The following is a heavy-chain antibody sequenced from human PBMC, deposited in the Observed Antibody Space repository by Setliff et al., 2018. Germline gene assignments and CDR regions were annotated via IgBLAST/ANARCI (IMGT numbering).Heavy chain of an antibody. CDR2: IKSSIEGATS. J-gene: IGHJ5*02. Sequence: PGGSLRLSCAASGVTVSAYDMSWVRQAPGKGPEWVGRIKSSIEGATSDYGAPAKGRFTISRDGSKNMIFLQMNNLKIEDTGYYYCATGPRDSRNYLTWLGSWGQGTLVTVSS. V-gene: IGHV3-15*01. D-gene: IGHD4-4*01. CDR1: GVTVSAYD. CDR3: ATGPRDSRNYLTWLGS.